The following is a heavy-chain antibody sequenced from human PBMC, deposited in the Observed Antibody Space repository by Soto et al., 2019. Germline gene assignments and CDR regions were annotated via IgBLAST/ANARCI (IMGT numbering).Heavy chain of an antibody. CDR3: ARANTVTLGYCSGGSCSDYFDY. CDR1: DFSIGNYY. D-gene: IGHD2-15*01. Sequence: SETLSLTCTFSDFSIGNYYWSWIRQSPEKGLEWIGYIFYIGSTNYNPALKSRVTISEDRSKNQVFLTLRSVTAADTAVYYCARANTVTLGYCSGGSCSDYFDYWGQGTLVTVSS. J-gene: IGHJ4*02. V-gene: IGHV4-59*01. CDR2: IFYIGST.